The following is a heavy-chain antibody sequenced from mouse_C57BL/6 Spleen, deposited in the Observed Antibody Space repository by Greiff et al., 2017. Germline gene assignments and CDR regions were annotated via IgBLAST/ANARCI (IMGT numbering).Heavy chain of an antibody. CDR3: ARGPDV. Sequence: EVQLQQSGPGLVKPSQSLSLTCSVTGYSITSGYYWNWLRQFPGNKLEWMGYISYDGSNNYNPSLKNRISITRDTSKNQCFLKLNSVTTEDTATYYCARGPDVWGTGTTVTVSS. CDR1: GYSITSGYY. J-gene: IGHJ1*03. V-gene: IGHV3-6*01. CDR2: ISYDGSN.